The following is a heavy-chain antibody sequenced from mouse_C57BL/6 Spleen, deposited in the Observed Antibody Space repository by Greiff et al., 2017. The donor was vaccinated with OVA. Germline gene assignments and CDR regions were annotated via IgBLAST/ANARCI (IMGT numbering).Heavy chain of an antibody. CDR3: ARSDYYGYFDY. Sequence: VQLQQPGTELVKPGASGYTFTSYWMHWVKQRPGQGLEWIGNINPSNGGTNYNEKFKSKATLTVDKSSSTAYMQLSSLTSEDSAVYYCARSDYYGYFDYWGQGTTLTVSS. V-gene: IGHV1-53*01. CDR1: GYTFTSYW. CDR2: INPSNGGT. J-gene: IGHJ2*01. D-gene: IGHD1-1*01.